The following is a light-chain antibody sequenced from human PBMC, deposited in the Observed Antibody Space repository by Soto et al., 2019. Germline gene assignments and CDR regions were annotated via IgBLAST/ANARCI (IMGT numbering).Light chain of an antibody. V-gene: IGLV2-14*01. CDR1: SNDVGAYDY. CDR2: EVR. Sequence: QSSLTQPASVSESPGQSIPISCTGTSNDVGAYDYVSSYQHHPGKARQLMIFEVRKRPSGVSNRFSASKPGNTASLTISGLQAEDEADYFCSSSTSTSALVFGTGTKVTVL. J-gene: IGLJ1*01. CDR3: SSSTSTSALV.